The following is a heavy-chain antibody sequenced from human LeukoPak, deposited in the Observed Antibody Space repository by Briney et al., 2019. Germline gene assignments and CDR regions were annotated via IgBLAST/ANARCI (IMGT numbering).Heavy chain of an antibody. D-gene: IGHD3-10*01. CDR1: SGSISSYY. CDR3: ARHEELGQFDY. Sequence: PSETLSLTCTVSSGSISSYYWSWIRQPPGKGLEWIGYVYYSGSASYNPSLKSRVTISVDTSKNQFSLKLSSVTAADTAVYYCARHEELGQFDYWGQGTLVTVSS. J-gene: IGHJ4*02. V-gene: IGHV4-59*08. CDR2: VYYSGSA.